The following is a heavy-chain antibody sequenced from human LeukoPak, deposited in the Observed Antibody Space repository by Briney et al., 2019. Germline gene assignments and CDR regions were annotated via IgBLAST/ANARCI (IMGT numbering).Heavy chain of an antibody. D-gene: IGHD2/OR15-2a*01. Sequence: SETLSLTCTVSGGSIRSSYYYWGWIRQPPGKGLEWIGSIYDSGSTYYNPSLKSRVTISVDTSKNQFSLKLSSVTAADTAVYYCARFEKEYPSLYWFDPWGQGTLVTVSS. CDR3: ARFEKEYPSLYWFDP. V-gene: IGHV4-39*07. CDR2: IYDSGST. J-gene: IGHJ5*02. CDR1: GGSIRSSYYY.